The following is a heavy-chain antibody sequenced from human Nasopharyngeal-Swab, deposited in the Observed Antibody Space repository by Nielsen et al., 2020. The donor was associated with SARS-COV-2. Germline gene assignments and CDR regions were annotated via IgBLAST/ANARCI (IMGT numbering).Heavy chain of an antibody. CDR3: AKVKRPIVVVPAATDY. CDR1: GFTFSSYA. CDR2: ISGSGGST. J-gene: IGHJ4*02. V-gene: IGHV3-23*01. Sequence: GGSLRLSCAASGFTFSSYAMSWVRQAPGKGLEWVSAISGSGGSTYYADSVKGRLTISRDNSKNTLYLQMNSLRAEDTAVYYCAKVKRPIVVVPAATDYWGQGTLVTVSS. D-gene: IGHD2-2*01.